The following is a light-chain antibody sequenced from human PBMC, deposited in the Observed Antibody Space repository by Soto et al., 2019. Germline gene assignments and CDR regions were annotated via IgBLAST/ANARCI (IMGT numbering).Light chain of an antibody. CDR1: QSVSSSY. J-gene: IGKJ1*01. V-gene: IGKV3-20*01. Sequence: EIVLTQSPGTLSLSPGERATLSCRASQSVSSSYLAWYQQKPGQAPRLLIYGASSRATGIPSRFSGSGSGTEFTLAISSLQPEDSATFYCLQHSTYPLTFGQGTKVEIK. CDR3: LQHSTYPLT. CDR2: GAS.